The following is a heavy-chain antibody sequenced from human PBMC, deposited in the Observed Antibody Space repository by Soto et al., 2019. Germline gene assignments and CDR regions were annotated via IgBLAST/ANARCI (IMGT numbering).Heavy chain of an antibody. CDR3: ARARAWYYDFWSGYSAAYYYYGMDV. V-gene: IGHV1-69*13. CDR2: IIPIFGTA. Sequence: SVKVSCKASGGTFISYAISWVRQAPGQVLEWMGGIIPIFGTANYAQKFQGRVTIPADESTSTAYMELSSLRSEDTAVYYCARARAWYYDFWSGYSAAYYYYGMDVWGQGTMVTVSS. D-gene: IGHD3-3*01. J-gene: IGHJ6*02. CDR1: GGTFISYA.